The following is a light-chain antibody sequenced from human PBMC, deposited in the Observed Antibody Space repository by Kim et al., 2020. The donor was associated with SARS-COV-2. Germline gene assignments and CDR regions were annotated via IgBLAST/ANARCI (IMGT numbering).Light chain of an antibody. J-gene: IGLJ1*01. Sequence: SVPPGQTASILCSGDKLGDKYACWYQQKPGQSPVLVIYQDSKRPSGIPERFSGSNSGNTATLTISGTQAMDEADYYCQAWDSSTYVFGTGTKVTVL. CDR1: KLGDKY. V-gene: IGLV3-1*01. CDR3: QAWDSSTYV. CDR2: QDS.